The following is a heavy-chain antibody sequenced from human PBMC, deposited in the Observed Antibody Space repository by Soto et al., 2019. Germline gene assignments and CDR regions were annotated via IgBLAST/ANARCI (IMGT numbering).Heavy chain of an antibody. D-gene: IGHD2-8*01. Sequence: ASVKVSCKASGGTFSGYAISWVRQAPGQGLEWMGGIIPIFGTANYAQKFQGRVTITADESTSTAYMELSSLRSEDTAVYYCARPNGSDAFDIWGQGTMVTVSS. V-gene: IGHV1-69*13. CDR1: GGTFSGYA. CDR2: IIPIFGTA. CDR3: ARPNGSDAFDI. J-gene: IGHJ3*02.